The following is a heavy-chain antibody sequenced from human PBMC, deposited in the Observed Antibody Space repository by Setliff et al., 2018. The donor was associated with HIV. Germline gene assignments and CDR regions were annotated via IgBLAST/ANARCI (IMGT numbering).Heavy chain of an antibody. J-gene: IGHJ5*02. CDR1: GGSISSYY. CDR3: ARGPPGKQLWLGVWFDP. D-gene: IGHD5-18*01. V-gene: IGHV4-4*09. Sequence: SETLSLTCTVSGGSISSYYWSWIRLPPGRGLEWIGNIHSSGSTNYNPSLKSRVTMSVDTSKNQFSLKLSSVTAADTAVYYCARGPPGKQLWLGVWFDPWGQGTLVTVSS. CDR2: IHSSGST.